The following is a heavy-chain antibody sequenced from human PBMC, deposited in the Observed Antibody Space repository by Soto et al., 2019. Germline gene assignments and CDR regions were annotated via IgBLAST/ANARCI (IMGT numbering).Heavy chain of an antibody. V-gene: IGHV3-23*01. CDR3: AKDCVFYDFVTCYYRTGHYFDY. Sequence: PGGSLRLSCAASGFIFNNYAMSWVRQAPGKVLEWVSFISAGGGSPNYADSVKGRFTISRDNSKNMVYLQMNSLRAEDTDVYYCAKDCVFYDFVTCYYRTGHYFDYWGQGTPVTVSS. D-gene: IGHD3-9*01. CDR1: GFIFNNYA. J-gene: IGHJ4*02. CDR2: ISAGGGSP.